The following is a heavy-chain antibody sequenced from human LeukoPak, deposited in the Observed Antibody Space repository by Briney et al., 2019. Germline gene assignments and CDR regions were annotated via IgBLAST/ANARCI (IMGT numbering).Heavy chain of an antibody. CDR1: GGSISSSSYY. J-gene: IGHJ4*02. Sequence: SETLSLTCTVSGGSISSSSYYWGWIRQPPGKGLEWIVSIYYSGSTYYNPSLKSRITISVDTSKNQFSLKLSSVTAADTAVYYCARGYCSSTSCRGFFDYWGQGTLVTVSS. CDR3: ARGYCSSTSCRGFFDY. CDR2: IYYSGST. D-gene: IGHD2-2*01. V-gene: IGHV4-39*01.